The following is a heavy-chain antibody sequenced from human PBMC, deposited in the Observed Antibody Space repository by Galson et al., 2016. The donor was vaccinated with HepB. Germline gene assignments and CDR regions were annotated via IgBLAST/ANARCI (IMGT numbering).Heavy chain of an antibody. V-gene: IGHV5-51*01. CDR1: GSTFTNYR. CDR3: ARHSSSSGRVGLSY. Sequence: QSGAEVKKPGESLKISCKGSGSTFTNYRIAWVRQVPGKGLEWMGVISPGDPETKYSPSFQDHVTFSVDRSLRTAYLQWDSLKASDTAIYYCARHSSSSGRVGLSYWGRGTLVTVSS. J-gene: IGHJ4*02. CDR2: ISPGDPET. D-gene: IGHD6-13*01.